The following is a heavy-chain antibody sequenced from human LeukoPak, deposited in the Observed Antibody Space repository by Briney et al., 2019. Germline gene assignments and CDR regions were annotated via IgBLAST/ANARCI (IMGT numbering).Heavy chain of an antibody. D-gene: IGHD3-3*01. CDR3: ARYESCYDFWNGYYSPFDY. CDR1: GYTFTGYY. Sequence: ASVKVSCKASGYTFTGYYMHWVRQAPGQGLEWMGIINPSGGSTSYAQKFQGRVTMTRDTSTSTVYMELSSLRSEDTAVDYCARYESCYDFWNGYYSPFDYWGQGTLVTVSS. J-gene: IGHJ4*02. V-gene: IGHV1-46*01. CDR2: INPSGGST.